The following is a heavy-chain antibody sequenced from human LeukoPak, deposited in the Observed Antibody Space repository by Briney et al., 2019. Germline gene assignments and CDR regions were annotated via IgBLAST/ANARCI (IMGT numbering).Heavy chain of an antibody. D-gene: IGHD3-10*01. Sequence: GASVKVSCKASGYTFTGYYMHWVRQAPGQGLEWMGWINPNRGGTNYAQKFQGWVTMTRDTSISTAYMELSRLRSDDTAVYYCARGGTMVRGVKGYYYGMDVWGKGTTVTVSS. CDR3: ARGGTMVRGVKGYYYGMDV. V-gene: IGHV1-2*04. CDR1: GYTFTGYY. CDR2: INPNRGGT. J-gene: IGHJ6*04.